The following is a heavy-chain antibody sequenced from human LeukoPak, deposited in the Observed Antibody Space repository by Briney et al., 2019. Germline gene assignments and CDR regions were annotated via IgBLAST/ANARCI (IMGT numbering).Heavy chain of an antibody. CDR1: GGTVSSGDYY. V-gene: IGHV4-30-4*08. CDR2: IYYSGST. J-gene: IGHJ4*02. D-gene: IGHD3-22*01. CDR3: ARDGVFYYDSSGYSFFDY. Sequence: PSETLSLTCTVSGGTVSSGDYYWSWIGQPPGKGVEWIGHIYYSGSTYYNPSLKGRVTISVDTSKNQVSLKLSSVTAADTAVYYCARDGVFYYDSSGYSFFDYWGQGTLVTVSS.